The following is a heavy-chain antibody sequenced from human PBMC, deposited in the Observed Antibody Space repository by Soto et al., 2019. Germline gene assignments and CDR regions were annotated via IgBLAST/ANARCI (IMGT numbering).Heavy chain of an antibody. CDR1: GGSFSGYY. V-gene: IGHV4-34*01. CDR2: INHSGST. Sequence: TSETLSLTCAVYGGSFSGYYWSWIRQPPGKGLEWIGEINHSGSTNYNPSLKSRVTISVDTSKNQFSLKLSSVTAADTAVYYCARGIAALYYYYGMDVWGQGTTVTVSS. CDR3: ARGIAALYYYYGMDV. J-gene: IGHJ6*02. D-gene: IGHD6-6*01.